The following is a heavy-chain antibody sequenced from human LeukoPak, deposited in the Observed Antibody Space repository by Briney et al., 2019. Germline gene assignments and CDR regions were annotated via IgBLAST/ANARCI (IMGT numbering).Heavy chain of an antibody. CDR1: GGSFSGYY. CDR3: ASSGSTSSFGAY. J-gene: IGHJ4*02. CDR2: INHSRST. Sequence: SETLSLTCAVYGGSFSGYYWSWIRQPPGKGPEWIGEINHSRSTNYNPSLKSRVTISVDTSKNQFSLKLSSVTAADTAVYYCASSGSTSSFGAYWGQGTLVTVSS. D-gene: IGHD2-2*01. V-gene: IGHV4-34*01.